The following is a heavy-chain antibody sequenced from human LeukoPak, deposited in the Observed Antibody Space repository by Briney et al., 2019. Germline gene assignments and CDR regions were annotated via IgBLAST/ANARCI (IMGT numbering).Heavy chain of an antibody. CDR3: ARGRGHYESSDYYYEGDAFDI. J-gene: IGHJ3*02. Sequence: ASVKVSCKASGFTFTGYYMEWVRQAPGQGLEWMGWINPNSGGTNYAQKFQGRVTVTRDTSINTAYMELSRLRSDDTAVYYCARGRGHYESSDYYYEGDAFDIWGQGTMDTVSS. CDR2: INPNSGGT. V-gene: IGHV1-2*02. CDR1: GFTFTGYY. D-gene: IGHD3-22*01.